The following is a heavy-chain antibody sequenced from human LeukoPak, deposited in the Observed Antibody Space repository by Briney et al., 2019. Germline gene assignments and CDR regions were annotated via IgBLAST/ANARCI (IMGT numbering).Heavy chain of an antibody. Sequence: PGGSLRLPCAASGFTFSNYAMSWVRQAPGKGLEWVSTITGSGGSTNYADSVKGRFTISRDKSKNTLYLQMNSLRAEDTAVYYCAKRSGYSSSWYLDYFDYWGQGTLVTVSS. V-gene: IGHV3-23*01. CDR1: GFTFSNYA. CDR2: ITGSGGST. J-gene: IGHJ4*02. D-gene: IGHD6-13*01. CDR3: AKRSGYSSSWYLDYFDY.